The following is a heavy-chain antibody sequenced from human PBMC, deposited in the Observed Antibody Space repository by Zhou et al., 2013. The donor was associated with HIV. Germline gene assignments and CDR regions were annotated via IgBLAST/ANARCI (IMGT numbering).Heavy chain of an antibody. CDR1: GGTFRSYA. CDR3: ARERVGNYYDSSGYSSLDY. CDR2: IIPIFGTA. V-gene: IGHV1-69*13. Sequence: QVQLVQSGAEVKKPGSSVKVSCKASGGTFRSYAISWVRQAPGQGLEWMGRIIPIFGTADYAQKFQGRVTITADESTSTAYMELSSLRSEDTAMYYCARERVGNYYDSSGYSSLDYWGQGTXVTVSS. J-gene: IGHJ4*02. D-gene: IGHD3-22*01.